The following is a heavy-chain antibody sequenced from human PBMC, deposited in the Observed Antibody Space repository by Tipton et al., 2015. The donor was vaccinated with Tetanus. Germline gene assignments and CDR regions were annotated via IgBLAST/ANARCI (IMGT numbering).Heavy chain of an antibody. J-gene: IGHJ5*01. CDR3: ARRGEARANWFDS. CDR2: ISYSSTSI. Sequence: SLRLSCSGSGFIFGDYAMSWFRQVPGKGLEWVSYISYSSTSIYYADSVKGRFAVSRDNAKNSLFLQMKTLRDDDTAIYYCARRGEARANWFDSWGQGTLVTVSS. D-gene: IGHD2-21*01. CDR1: GFIFGDYA. V-gene: IGHV3-48*02.